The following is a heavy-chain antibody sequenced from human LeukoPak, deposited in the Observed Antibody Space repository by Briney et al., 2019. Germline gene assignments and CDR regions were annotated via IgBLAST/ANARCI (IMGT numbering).Heavy chain of an antibody. CDR2: ISYDANTQ. J-gene: IGHJ4*02. V-gene: IGHV3-30*18. CDR1: GFTFDDYA. Sequence: GGSLRLSCAASGFTFDDYAMHWVRQAPGKGLEWVAAISYDANTQHYADPVKGRFTISRDNSKNTVYLQINTLRAEDAAVYYCAKPYPTLTTVGVLDNWGQGTLVTVSS. D-gene: IGHD4-23*01. CDR3: AKPYPTLTTVGVLDN.